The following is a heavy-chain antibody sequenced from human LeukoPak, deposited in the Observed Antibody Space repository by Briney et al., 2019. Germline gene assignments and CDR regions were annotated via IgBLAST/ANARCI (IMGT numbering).Heavy chain of an antibody. Sequence: GGSLRLSCAASGFTFSTYAMSWVRQAPGKGLEWVSSISDNSGSIFYGDSVKGRFTISRDNSKNTLYLQMNSMRAEDTALYYCAKAAYSNTYYGGDYWGQGTLVTVSS. D-gene: IGHD4-11*01. CDR1: GFTFSTYA. J-gene: IGHJ4*02. V-gene: IGHV3-23*01. CDR2: ISDNSGSI. CDR3: AKAAYSNTYYGGDY.